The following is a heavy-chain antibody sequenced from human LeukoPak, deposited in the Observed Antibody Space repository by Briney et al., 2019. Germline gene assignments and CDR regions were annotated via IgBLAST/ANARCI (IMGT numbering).Heavy chain of an antibody. CDR1: GASFSDYY. CDR2: INHGGDT. CDR3: ASNKYPVQAFDI. D-gene: IGHD1/OR15-1a*01. Sequence: SETLSLTCTVSGASFSDYYWSWIRQPPGRGLEWIGEINHGGDTNYNSSLQSRVTLSVDTSRNQFSLILSSVTAADTAIYYCASNKYPVQAFDIWGQGTMVTASS. J-gene: IGHJ3*02. V-gene: IGHV4-34*01.